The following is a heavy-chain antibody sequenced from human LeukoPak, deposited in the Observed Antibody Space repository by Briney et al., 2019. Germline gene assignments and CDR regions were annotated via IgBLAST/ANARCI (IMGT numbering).Heavy chain of an antibody. D-gene: IGHD1-26*01. CDR2: IYYSGST. Sequence: SETLSLTCTVSGGSISGYYWSWIRQPPGKGLEWIGYIYYSGSTNYNPSLKSRVTISVDTSKNQFSLKLSSVTAADTAVYYCARSDYSGSYFFDYWGQGTLVTVSS. CDR1: GGSISGYY. V-gene: IGHV4-59*08. J-gene: IGHJ4*02. CDR3: ARSDYSGSYFFDY.